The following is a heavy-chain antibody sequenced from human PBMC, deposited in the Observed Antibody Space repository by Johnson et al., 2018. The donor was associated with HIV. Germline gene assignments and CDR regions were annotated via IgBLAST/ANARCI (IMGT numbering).Heavy chain of an antibody. CDR1: GFTFNDYA. Sequence: EVQLVESGGGLVQPGGSLRLSCAASGFTFNDYAMHWVRQVPGKGLEWVSGISWNSENIAYADSVRGRFTISRDNSENTLYLQLNSLTAEDTAVYYCARAGIVFDIWGQGTMVTVSS. J-gene: IGHJ3*02. V-gene: IGHV3-9*01. D-gene: IGHD2-15*01. CDR3: ARAGIVFDI. CDR2: ISWNSENI.